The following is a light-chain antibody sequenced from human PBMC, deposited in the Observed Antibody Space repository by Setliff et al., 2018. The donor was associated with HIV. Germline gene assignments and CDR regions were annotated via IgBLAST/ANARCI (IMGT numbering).Light chain of an antibody. V-gene: IGLV1-44*01. Sequence: QSALTQPPSTSGTPGHRVIISCSGSNSNIGSNTVNWYQQLPGTAPKLLIYSNNQRPSGVPDRFSGSKSGTSASLAISGLQSEDEADYYCAAWDDGLNALYVFGTGTKVTVL. CDR3: AAWDDGLNALYV. J-gene: IGLJ1*01. CDR2: SNN. CDR1: NSNIGSNT.